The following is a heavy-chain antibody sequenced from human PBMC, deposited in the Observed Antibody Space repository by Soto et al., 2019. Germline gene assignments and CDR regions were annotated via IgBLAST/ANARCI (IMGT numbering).Heavy chain of an antibody. V-gene: IGHV3-74*01. Sequence: EVQLVASWGGLVQPGGSRRLSCAASGFTFSNYWMHWVRQPPGKGLEWVSRISRDCCTTRYADSVKGRFTSSRDNGKKALYLQRSGLRAEDMVVDYCAVDCCYGYWGQGTLVIVSS. CDR1: GFTFSNYW. J-gene: IGHJ4*02. D-gene: IGHD2-2*01. CDR3: AVDCCYGY. CDR2: ISRDCCTT.